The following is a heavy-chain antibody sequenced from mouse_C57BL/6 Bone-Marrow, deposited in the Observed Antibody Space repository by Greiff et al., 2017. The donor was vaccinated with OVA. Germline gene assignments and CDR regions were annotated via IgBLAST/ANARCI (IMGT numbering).Heavy chain of an antibody. CDR1: GFNIKDDY. CDR3: TTLYDGYFFAY. CDR2: IDPENGDT. J-gene: IGHJ3*01. Sequence: VQLKESGAELVRPGASVKLSCTASGFNIKDDYMHWVKQRPEQGLEWIGWIDPENGDTEYASKFQGKATITADTSSNTAYLQLSSLTSEDTAVYYSTTLYDGYFFAYWGQGTLVTVSA. D-gene: IGHD2-3*01. V-gene: IGHV14-4*01.